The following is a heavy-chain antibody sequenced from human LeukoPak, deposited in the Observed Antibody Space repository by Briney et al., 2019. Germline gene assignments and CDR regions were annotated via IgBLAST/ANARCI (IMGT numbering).Heavy chain of an antibody. CDR2: ISWNSGSI. V-gene: IGHV3-9*03. D-gene: IGHD6-19*01. CDR3: AKAAASSGWYNPHFDY. Sequence: PGGSLRLSCAASGFTFDDYAMHWVRQAPGKGLEWVSGISWNSGSIGYADSVKGRFTISRDNAKNSLYLQMNSLRAEDMALYDCAKAAASSGWYNPHFDYWGQGTLVTVSS. J-gene: IGHJ4*02. CDR1: GFTFDDYA.